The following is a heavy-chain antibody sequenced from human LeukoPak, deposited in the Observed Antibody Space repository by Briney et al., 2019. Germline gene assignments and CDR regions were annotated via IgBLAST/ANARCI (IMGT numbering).Heavy chain of an antibody. V-gene: IGHV4-4*02. D-gene: IGHD2-2*01. Sequence: SETLSLTCAVSGGSISSSNWWSWVRQPPGKGLEWIGEIYHSGSTNYNPSLKSRVTISVDKSKNQFSLKLSSVTAADTAVYYCARQYCSSTSCYYMDVWGKGTTVTVSS. CDR1: GGSISSSNW. CDR2: IYHSGST. J-gene: IGHJ6*03. CDR3: ARQYCSSTSCYYMDV.